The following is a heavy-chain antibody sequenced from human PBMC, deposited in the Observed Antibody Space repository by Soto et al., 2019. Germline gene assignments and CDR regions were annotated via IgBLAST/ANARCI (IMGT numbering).Heavy chain of an antibody. CDR1: GGSISSYY. D-gene: IGHD3-3*01. CDR2: IYYSGST. Sequence: QVQLQESGPGLVKPSETLSLTCTVSGGSISSYYWSWIRQPPGKGLEWIGYIYYSGSTNYNPSLKSRVTISVDTSKNQFSLKLSSVTAADTAVYYCARSYDFWSGYYRGFYFDYWGQGTLVTVSS. V-gene: IGHV4-59*01. J-gene: IGHJ4*02. CDR3: ARSYDFWSGYYRGFYFDY.